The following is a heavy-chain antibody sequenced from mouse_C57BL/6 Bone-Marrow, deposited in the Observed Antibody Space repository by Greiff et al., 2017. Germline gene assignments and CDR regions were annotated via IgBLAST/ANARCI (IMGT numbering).Heavy chain of an antibody. V-gene: IGHV10-1*01. D-gene: IGHD1-1*01. CDR3: VRHYYYGSSYDWYFDV. CDR2: IRSKSNNYAT. Sequence: GGGLVQPKGSLKLSCAASGFSFNTYAMNWVRQAPGKGLEWVARIRSKSNNYATYYADSVKDRFTISRDDSESMLYLQMNNLKTEDTAMYYCVRHYYYGSSYDWYFDVWGTGTTVTVSS. CDR1: GFSFNTYA. J-gene: IGHJ1*03.